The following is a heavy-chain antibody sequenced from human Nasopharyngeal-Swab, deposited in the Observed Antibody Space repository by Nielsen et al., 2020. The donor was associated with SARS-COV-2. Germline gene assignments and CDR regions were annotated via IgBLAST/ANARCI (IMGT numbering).Heavy chain of an antibody. J-gene: IGHJ4*02. D-gene: IGHD1-1*01. CDR3: TTRRVNDRILDDY. CDR1: GFTFSNAW. Sequence: GESLKISCAASGFTFSNAWVSWVRQAPGKGLEWVGRIKSKTDGGTTDYAAPVKGRFTISRDDSKNTLYLQMNSLKTEDTAVYYCTTRRVNDRILDDYWGQGTLVTVSS. V-gene: IGHV3-15*01. CDR2: IKSKTDGGTT.